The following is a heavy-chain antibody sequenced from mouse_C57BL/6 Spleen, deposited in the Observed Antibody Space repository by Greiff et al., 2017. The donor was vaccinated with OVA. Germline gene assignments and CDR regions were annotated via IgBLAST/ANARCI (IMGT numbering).Heavy chain of an antibody. CDR1: GYAFSSYW. V-gene: IGHV1-80*01. Sequence: QVQLQQSGAELVKPGASVKISCKASGYAFSSYWMNWVKQRPGKGLEWIGQIYPGDGDTNYNGKFKGKATLTADKSSSTAYMQLSSLTSEDSAVYFCARSDYGRSWFAYWGQGTLVTVSA. CDR3: ARSDYGRSWFAY. CDR2: IYPGDGDT. D-gene: IGHD1-1*01. J-gene: IGHJ3*01.